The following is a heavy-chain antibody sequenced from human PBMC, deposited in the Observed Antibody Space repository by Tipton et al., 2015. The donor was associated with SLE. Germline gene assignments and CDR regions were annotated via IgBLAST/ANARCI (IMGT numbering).Heavy chain of an antibody. J-gene: IGHJ4*02. Sequence: TLSLTCAVSGGSISSGGYSWSWIRQPPGKGLEWIGYIYHSGSTYYNPSLKSRVTISVDRSKNQFSLKVSFVTAADTAVYYCARDIWCSSSWYCLDYWGQGTLVTVSS. CDR2: IYHSGST. D-gene: IGHD6-13*01. V-gene: IGHV4-30-2*01. CDR3: ARDIWCSSSWYCLDY. CDR1: GGSISSGGYS.